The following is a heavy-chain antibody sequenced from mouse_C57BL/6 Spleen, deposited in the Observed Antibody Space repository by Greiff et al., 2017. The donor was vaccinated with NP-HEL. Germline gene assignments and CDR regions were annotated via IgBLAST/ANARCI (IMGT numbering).Heavy chain of an antibody. CDR3: GRSYSPYYYAMDY. D-gene: IGHD2-12*01. Sequence: QVQLQQSGAELASPGASVTLSCKASGYTFTDHIMNWVKKRPGQGLEWIGRIYPVSGENNYNQKFMGKATFSVDRSASTVYMVLNSLTSEDPAVYYCGRSYSPYYYAMDYWGQGTSVTVSS. CDR2: IYPVSGEN. J-gene: IGHJ4*01. V-gene: IGHV1-11*01. CDR1: GYTFTDHI.